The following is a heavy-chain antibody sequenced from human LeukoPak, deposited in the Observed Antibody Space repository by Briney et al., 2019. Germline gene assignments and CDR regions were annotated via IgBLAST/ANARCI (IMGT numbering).Heavy chain of an antibody. Sequence: VASVKVSCKASGYTFTGYYMHWVRQAPGQGLEWMGWINPNSGGTNYAQKFQGWVTMTRDTSTSTVYMELSSLRSEDTAVYYCARSHPGYGLPFDYWGQGTLVTVSS. CDR3: ARSHPGYGLPFDY. V-gene: IGHV1-2*04. D-gene: IGHD5-18*01. CDR1: GYTFTGYY. CDR2: INPNSGGT. J-gene: IGHJ4*02.